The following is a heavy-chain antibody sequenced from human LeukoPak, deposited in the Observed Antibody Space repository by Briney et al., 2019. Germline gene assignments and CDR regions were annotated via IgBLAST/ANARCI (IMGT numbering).Heavy chain of an antibody. D-gene: IGHD6-19*01. CDR3: ARTIDPGIAVAGTSCGMDV. J-gene: IGHJ6*02. Sequence: SGPTLVNPTQTLTLTCTFSGFSLSTSGVCVSWIRQPPGKALEWLARIDWDDDKYYITSLKTRLTISKDTSKNQVVLTMTNMDPVDTATYYCARTIDPGIAVAGTSCGMDVWGQGTTVTVS. CDR1: GFSLSTSGVC. CDR2: IDWDDDK. V-gene: IGHV2-70*11.